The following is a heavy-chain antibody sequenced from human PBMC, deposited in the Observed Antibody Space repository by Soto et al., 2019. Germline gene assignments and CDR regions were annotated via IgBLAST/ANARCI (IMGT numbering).Heavy chain of an antibody. CDR2: IYYSGST. V-gene: IGHV4-59*06. CDR3: AREGGIVGATAADY. J-gene: IGHJ4*02. D-gene: IGHD1-26*01. CDR1: GASMSSYY. Sequence: SETLSLTCNVSGASMSSYYWSWVRQPPGKGLEWIGYIYYSGSTYYNPSLKSRVTISVDTSKNQFSLKLSSVTAADTAVYYCAREGGIVGATAADYWGQGTLVTVSS.